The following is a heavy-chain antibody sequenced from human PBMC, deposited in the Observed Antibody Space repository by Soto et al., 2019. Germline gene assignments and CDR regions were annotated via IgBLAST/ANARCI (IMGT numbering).Heavy chain of an antibody. Sequence: QVQLVQSGAEVKKPGASVKVSCKASGYTFTSYGISWVRQAPGQGLEWMGWISTYNGNTNYAQELQGRVTMTTDTSTSTAYMELRSLRSGDTAVYYCARDSLRRGTVGAPRGGFDYWGQGTLVTVSS. CDR1: GYTFTSYG. CDR3: ARDSLRRGTVGAPRGGFDY. J-gene: IGHJ4*02. CDR2: ISTYNGNT. V-gene: IGHV1-18*01. D-gene: IGHD1-26*01.